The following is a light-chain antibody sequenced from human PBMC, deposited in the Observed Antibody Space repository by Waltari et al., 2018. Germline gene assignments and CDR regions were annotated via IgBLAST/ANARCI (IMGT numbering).Light chain of an antibody. V-gene: IGLV2-14*01. J-gene: IGLJ2*01. CDR2: DVN. CDR1: SSDVDAYNY. CDR3: SSFTSRRTLV. Sequence: QSALTQPASVSGSPGQSIPISCTGTSSDVDAYNYVSWYQQHPGKVPKVMIYDVNKRPSGVANRVAGSKAGNTSSLTISGLQSEDEADYYCSSFTSRRTLVFGGGTKLTVL.